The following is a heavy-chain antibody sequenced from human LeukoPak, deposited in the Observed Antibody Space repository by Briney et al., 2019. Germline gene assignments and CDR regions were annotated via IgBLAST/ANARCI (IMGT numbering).Heavy chain of an antibody. V-gene: IGHV3-30-3*01. Sequence: GRSLRLSCAASGFTFSSYAMHWVRQAPGKGLEWVAVISYDGSNKHYADSVKGRFTISRDNSKNTLYLQMNSLRAEDTAVYYCARSGAFGELFFYGMDVWGQGTTVTVSS. CDR3: ARSGAFGELFFYGMDV. D-gene: IGHD3-10*01. J-gene: IGHJ6*02. CDR2: ISYDGSNK. CDR1: GFTFSSYA.